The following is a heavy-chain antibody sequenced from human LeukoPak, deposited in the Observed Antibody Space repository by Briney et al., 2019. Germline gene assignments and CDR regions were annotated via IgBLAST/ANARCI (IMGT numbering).Heavy chain of an antibody. Sequence: SVKVSCKASGGTFSSHAISWVRQAPGQGLEWMGGIIPIFGTANYAHKFQGRVTITADESTSTAYMELSSLRSEDTAVYYCASPWYYERPNYYYYYMDVWGKGTTVTVSS. V-gene: IGHV1-69*01. CDR2: IIPIFGTA. D-gene: IGHD3-3*01. J-gene: IGHJ6*03. CDR1: GGTFSSHA. CDR3: ASPWYYERPNYYYYYMDV.